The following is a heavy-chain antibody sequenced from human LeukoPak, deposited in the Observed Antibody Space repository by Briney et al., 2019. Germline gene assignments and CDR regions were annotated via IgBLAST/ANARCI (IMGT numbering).Heavy chain of an antibody. CDR2: ISSGGSTI. V-gene: IGHV3-11*01. D-gene: IGHD2-2*01. CDR3: ARDLVPAAIPFDY. Sequence: GGSLRLSCAASGFTFSDYYMSWIRQAPGKGLEWVSYISSGGSTIYYADTVKGRFTISRDNAKNSLYLQMNSLRAEDTAVYYCARDLVPAAIPFDYWGQGTLVTVSS. CDR1: GFTFSDYY. J-gene: IGHJ4*02.